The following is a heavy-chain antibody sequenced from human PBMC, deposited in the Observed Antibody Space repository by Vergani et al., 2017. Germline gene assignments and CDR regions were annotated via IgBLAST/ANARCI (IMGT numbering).Heavy chain of an antibody. V-gene: IGHV3-30-3*01. J-gene: IGHJ6*03. CDR1: GFTFSSYA. CDR2: ISYDGSNK. Sequence: VHLLESGGGLVQPGRSLRLSCAASGFTFSSYAMHWVRQAPGKGLEWVAVISYDGSNKYYADSVKGRFTISRDNSKNTLYLQMNSLRAEDTAVYYCARDLYMDVWGKGTTVTVSS. CDR3: ARDLYMDV.